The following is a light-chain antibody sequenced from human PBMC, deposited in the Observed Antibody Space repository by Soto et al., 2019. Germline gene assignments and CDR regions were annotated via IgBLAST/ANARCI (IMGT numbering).Light chain of an antibody. Sequence: EIVLTQSPATLSLSPGERATLSCRASQSVSIYLAWYQQKPGQAPRLLIYDTSKRATGIPARFSGSGSGTDFTLTINSLQPEDLATYYCQQAASFPITFGQGTRLEIK. V-gene: IGKV3-11*01. CDR2: DTS. CDR3: QQAASFPIT. J-gene: IGKJ5*01. CDR1: QSVSIY.